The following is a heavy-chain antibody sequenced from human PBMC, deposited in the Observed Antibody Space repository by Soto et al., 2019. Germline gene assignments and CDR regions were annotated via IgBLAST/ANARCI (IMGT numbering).Heavy chain of an antibody. Sequence: PSETLSLTCDVDGGSFSGYSWTWIRQTPGKGLQWIGQINHSGSANYNPSLKSRVTISVDRSKNQFSLKLSSVTAADTAVYYCARRLYYDSSGFEGGGMDVWGQGTTVTVSS. CDR2: INHSGSA. D-gene: IGHD3-22*01. CDR3: ARRLYYDSSGFEGGGMDV. J-gene: IGHJ6*02. CDR1: GGSFSGYS. V-gene: IGHV4-34*01.